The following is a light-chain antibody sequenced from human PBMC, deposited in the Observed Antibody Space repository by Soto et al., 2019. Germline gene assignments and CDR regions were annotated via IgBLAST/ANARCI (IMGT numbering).Light chain of an antibody. V-gene: IGLV2-14*01. Sequence: QSALTQPASVSGSPGQSITISCSGTSSDVGGYTYVSWYQQHPGKAPKVIIYEVSNRPSGVSSRFSGSKSGKTASLTISGLQADDEADYYCSSYTSSSTPYVFGTGTKLTVL. CDR1: SSDVGGYTY. J-gene: IGLJ1*01. CDR3: SSYTSSSTPYV. CDR2: EVS.